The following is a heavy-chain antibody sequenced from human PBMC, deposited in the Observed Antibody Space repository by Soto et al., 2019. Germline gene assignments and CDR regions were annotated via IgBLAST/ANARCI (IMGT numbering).Heavy chain of an antibody. Sequence: QVHWVQSGAEVKKPGASVKVSCKCSGYTFTSYGITWVRQAPGQGLEWMGWISAHKDNTDYAQKLQGRVTVTRDTSTSTAYMELRSLRSDDTAVYYCARGRYGDYWGQGALVTVSS. CDR3: ARGRYGDY. J-gene: IGHJ4*02. CDR1: GYTFTSYG. CDR2: ISAHKDNT. V-gene: IGHV1-18*01. D-gene: IGHD1-1*01.